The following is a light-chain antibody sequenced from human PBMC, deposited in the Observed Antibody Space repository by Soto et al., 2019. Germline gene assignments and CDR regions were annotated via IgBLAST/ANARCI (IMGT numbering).Light chain of an antibody. CDR3: HKYSSSRRT. CDR1: QSVSSNF. J-gene: IGKJ1*01. Sequence: EIVLTQSPGTLSLSPGERVTLSCRASQSVSSNFLAWYQQKTGQAPRILIYGASNRAAGIPDRFSGSGSGTDFTLTISRLEPEDFAVYYCHKYSSSRRTCGQGTKV. CDR2: GAS. V-gene: IGKV3-20*01.